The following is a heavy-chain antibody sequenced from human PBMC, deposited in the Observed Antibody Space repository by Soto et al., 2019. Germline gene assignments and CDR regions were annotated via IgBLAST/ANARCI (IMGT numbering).Heavy chain of an antibody. Sequence: SETLSLTCTVSGGSISSYYWSWIRQPAGKGLEWIGRIYTSGSTNYNPSLKSRVTMSVDTSKNQFSLKLSPVTAADTAVYYCARDLAPVLGFGVVTHPWFDPWGQGTLVTVSS. D-gene: IGHD3-3*01. CDR2: IYTSGST. CDR3: ARDLAPVLGFGVVTHPWFDP. CDR1: GGSISSYY. V-gene: IGHV4-4*07. J-gene: IGHJ5*02.